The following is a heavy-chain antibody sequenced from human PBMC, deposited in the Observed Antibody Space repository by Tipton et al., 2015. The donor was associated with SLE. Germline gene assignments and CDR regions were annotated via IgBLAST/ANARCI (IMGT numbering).Heavy chain of an antibody. D-gene: IGHD5-12*01. CDR2: IHSSGST. Sequence: TLSLTCSVFGGSISSYYWSWIRQPAGKGLEWIGQIHSSGSTSYNPSLKSRVSISVDMSKNAISLTLTSVSAADTAVYYCAREYSGYVPGERYNWLAPWGQGILVTVSS. CDR3: AREYSGYVPGERYNWLAP. CDR1: GGSISSYY. J-gene: IGHJ5*02. V-gene: IGHV4-4*07.